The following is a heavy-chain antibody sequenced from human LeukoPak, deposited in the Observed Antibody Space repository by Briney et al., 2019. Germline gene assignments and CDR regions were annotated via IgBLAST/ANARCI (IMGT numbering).Heavy chain of an antibody. V-gene: IGHV1-69*05. CDR1: GGTFSSYA. CDR2: IIPIFGTA. CDR3: ARDGYYYDSSGYYYVGTDY. D-gene: IGHD3-22*01. J-gene: IGHJ4*02. Sequence: VASVKVSCKASGGTFSSYAISWVRQAPGQGLEWMGGIIPIFGTANYAQKLQGRVTMTTDTSTSTAYMELRSLRSDDTAVYYCARDGYYYDSSGYYYVGTDYWGQGTLVTVSS.